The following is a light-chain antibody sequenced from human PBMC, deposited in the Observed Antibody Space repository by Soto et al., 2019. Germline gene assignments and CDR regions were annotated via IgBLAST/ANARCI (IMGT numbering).Light chain of an antibody. CDR3: QQYNSYSPLT. CDR2: DAS. CDR1: QSISSW. J-gene: IGKJ4*01. V-gene: IGKV1-5*01. Sequence: DIPMTQSPSTLSASVGDRVTITCRASQSISSWLAWYQQKPGKAPKLLIYDASSLESGDPARFSGRGSGTEFTLTISSLQPDDFATYYCQQYNSYSPLTFGGGTKVEIK.